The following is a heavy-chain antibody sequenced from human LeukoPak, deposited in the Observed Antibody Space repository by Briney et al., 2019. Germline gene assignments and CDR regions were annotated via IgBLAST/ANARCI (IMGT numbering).Heavy chain of an antibody. CDR3: ARDSRIYPYNWNYGGWAFDI. J-gene: IGHJ3*02. Sequence: SQTLSLTCTVSGGSISSGSYYWSWIRQPAGKGLEWIGRIYTSGSTNYNPSLKSRVTISVDTSKNQFSLKLSSVTAADTAVYYCARDSRIYPYNWNYGGWAFDIWGQGTMVTVSS. CDR2: IYTSGST. V-gene: IGHV4-61*02. CDR1: GGSISSGSYY. D-gene: IGHD1-7*01.